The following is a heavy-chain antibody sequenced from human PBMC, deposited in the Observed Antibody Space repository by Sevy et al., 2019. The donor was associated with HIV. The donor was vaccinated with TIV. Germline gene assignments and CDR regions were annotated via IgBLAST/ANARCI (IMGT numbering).Heavy chain of an antibody. CDR3: VRACGACDY. CDR2: IKGDGSDK. V-gene: IGHV3-7*01. J-gene: IGHJ4*02. D-gene: IGHD2-21*02. Sequence: GGSLRLSCAASEFTFSKYWMGWVRQAPGKGPEWVANIKGDGSDKYYLDSVKGRFTISRDNAKSSLYLRMNSLRDEDTATYYSVRACGACDYWGQGTLVTVSS. CDR1: EFTFSKYW.